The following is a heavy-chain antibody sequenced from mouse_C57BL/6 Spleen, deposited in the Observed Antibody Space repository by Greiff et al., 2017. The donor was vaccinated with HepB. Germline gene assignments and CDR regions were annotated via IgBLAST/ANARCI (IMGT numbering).Heavy chain of an antibody. CDR3: ARRKDGYSFDY. D-gene: IGHD2-3*01. J-gene: IGHJ2*01. V-gene: IGHV1-61*01. Sequence: QVQLQQPGAELVRPGSSVKLSCKASGYTFTSYWMDWVKQRPGQGLEWIGNIYPSDSETHYNQKFKDKATLTVDKSSSTAYMQLSSLTSEDSAVYYGARRKDGYSFDYWGQGTTLTVSS. CDR2: IYPSDSET. CDR1: GYTFTSYW.